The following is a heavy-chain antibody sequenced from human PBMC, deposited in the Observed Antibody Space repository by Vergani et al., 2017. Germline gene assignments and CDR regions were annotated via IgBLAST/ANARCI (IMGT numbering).Heavy chain of an antibody. V-gene: IGHV1-46*02. J-gene: IGHJ4*02. CDR1: GYIFKNYY. D-gene: IGHD5/OR15-5a*01. CDR2: VNFVTGAA. Sequence: QVQLVQSGAAVKKPGASAKVSCTASGYIFKNYYMHWLRLAPGQGFQWMGVVNFVTGAATSPQKFEGRITMTRDTSTATFHMDLSSLKYEDTAIYYCARSIGSCTSRSLRPYYVDLWLQASLLTVSS. CDR3: ARSIGSCTSRSLRPYYVDL.